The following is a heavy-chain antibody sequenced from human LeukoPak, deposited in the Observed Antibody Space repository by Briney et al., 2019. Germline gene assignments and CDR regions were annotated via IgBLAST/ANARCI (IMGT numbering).Heavy chain of an antibody. CDR2: IHRDGRTA. D-gene: IGHD1-26*01. V-gene: IGHV3-43*02. J-gene: IGHJ4*02. Sequence: GGSLRLSGAASGFNFADYDMRWVRHAPRKGLEWVSLIHRDGRTAYYAESVKGPFSISRDHSRTSLYLQMNSLRTEDTALYHCAKTRRSGTEYGVFDHWGQGTQVTVSS. CDR1: GFNFADYD. CDR3: AKTRRSGTEYGVFDH.